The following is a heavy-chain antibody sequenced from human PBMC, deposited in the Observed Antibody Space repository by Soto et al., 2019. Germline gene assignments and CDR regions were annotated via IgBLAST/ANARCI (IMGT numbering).Heavy chain of an antibody. Sequence: GESLKISCKGSGYSFTSYWIGWVRQMPGKGLEWMGIIYPGDSDTRYSPFFQGQVTISADKSISTAYLQWSSLKASDTAMYYCARQGSNGAYYYYGMDVWGQGTTVTVSS. CDR1: GYSFTSYW. D-gene: IGHD3-16*01. J-gene: IGHJ6*02. V-gene: IGHV5-51*01. CDR2: IYPGDSDT. CDR3: ARQGSNGAYYYYGMDV.